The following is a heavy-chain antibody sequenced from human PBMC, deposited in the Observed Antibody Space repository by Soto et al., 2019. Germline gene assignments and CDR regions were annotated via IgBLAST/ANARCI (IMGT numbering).Heavy chain of an antibody. CDR3: AREGVVRGGRASTYYYYMDV. Sequence: QVQLVQSGAEVKKPGASVKVSCKASGYTFTSYAMHWVRQSPGQRLEWMGWINAGNGNTKYSQKFQGRVTITRDTSASTAYMELSSLRSEDTAVYYCAREGVVRGGRASTYYYYMDVWGKGTTVTVSS. D-gene: IGHD3-10*01. CDR1: GYTFTSYA. CDR2: INAGNGNT. J-gene: IGHJ6*03. V-gene: IGHV1-3*01.